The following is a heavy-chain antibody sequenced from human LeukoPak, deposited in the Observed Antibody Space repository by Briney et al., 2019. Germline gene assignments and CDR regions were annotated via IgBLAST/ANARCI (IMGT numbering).Heavy chain of an antibody. CDR1: GYTFTGYY. D-gene: IGHD6-13*01. CDR3: AREYSSSWYLAFDI. CDR2: INPNSGGT. J-gene: IGHJ3*02. V-gene: IGHV1-2*06. Sequence: ASVKVSCKASGYTFTGYYMHWVRQAPGQGLEWMGRINPNSGGTNYAQKFLGRVTMTRDTSISTAYMELSRLRSDDTAVYYCAREYSSSWYLAFDIWGQGTMVTVSS.